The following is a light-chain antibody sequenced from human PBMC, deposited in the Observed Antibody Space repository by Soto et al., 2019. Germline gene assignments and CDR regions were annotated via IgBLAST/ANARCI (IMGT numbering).Light chain of an antibody. CDR2: GAS. CDR1: QSVSSSY. J-gene: IGKJ2*01. V-gene: IGKV3-20*01. Sequence: EIVLTQSPGTLSLSPGERATLSCRASQSVSSSYLAWYQQKPGQAPRLLIYGASSRATGIPDRFSGSGSGTAFTLTISRLEPEDFALYYCQQYSSSPYTFGQGTKLEIK. CDR3: QQYSSSPYT.